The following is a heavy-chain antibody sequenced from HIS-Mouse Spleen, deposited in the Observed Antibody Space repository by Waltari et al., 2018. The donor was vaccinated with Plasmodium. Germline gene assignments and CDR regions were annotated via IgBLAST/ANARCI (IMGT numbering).Heavy chain of an antibody. J-gene: IGHJ4*02. CDR2: INHSGST. D-gene: IGHD2-15*01. V-gene: IGHV4-34*01. CDR1: GGSFSGSY. Sequence: QVQLQQWGAGLLKPSETLSLTCAVYGGSFSGSYWSWIRQPPGKGRDGIGEINHSGSTNDNPCLKSRVPISVATSKNQFSLKRSSVTAADTAVYYCARLVVVASKDSYWGQGTLVTVSS. CDR3: ARLVVVASKDSY.